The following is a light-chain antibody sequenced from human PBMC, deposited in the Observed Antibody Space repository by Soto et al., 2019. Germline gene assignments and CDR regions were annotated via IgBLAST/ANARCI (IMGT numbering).Light chain of an antibody. CDR1: QSVTTN. J-gene: IGKJ4*01. Sequence: EIVMTQSPGTLSVSPGERVTLSCRASQSVTTNLAWYQQKPGQTPRLLIYDISARASGIPGRFSGSGSGTDFTLTISSLQSDDSAVYYCQQYLDSPLTFGGGTKVEI. V-gene: IGKV3-15*01. CDR3: QQYLDSPLT. CDR2: DIS.